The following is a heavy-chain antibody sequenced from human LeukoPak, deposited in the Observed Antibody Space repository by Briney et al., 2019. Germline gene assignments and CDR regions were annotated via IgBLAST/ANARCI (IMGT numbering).Heavy chain of an antibody. CDR1: GFTFSSYG. J-gene: IGHJ4*02. Sequence: PGGSLRLSCAASGFTFSSYGMPWVRQAPGKGLEWVAVISYDGSNKYYADSVKGRFTISRDNSKNTLYLQMNSLRAEDTAVYYCAKDAYSSGWWGQGTLVTVSS. D-gene: IGHD6-19*01. CDR3: AKDAYSSGW. CDR2: ISYDGSNK. V-gene: IGHV3-30*18.